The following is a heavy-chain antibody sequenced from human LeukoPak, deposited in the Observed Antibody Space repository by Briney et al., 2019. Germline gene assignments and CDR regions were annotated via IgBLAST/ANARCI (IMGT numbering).Heavy chain of an antibody. V-gene: IGHV3-30*03. Sequence: GASLRPSWAPSGFTLSIYGTHSVRQAPGKGMECVAVISYDGSNTYYADSVKGRFTISRNNSKNPLYLQMNSLRAEDTAVYYCARCGYRGYVDYWGQGTLVTVSS. CDR1: GFTLSIYG. CDR3: ARCGYRGYVDY. D-gene: IGHD5-12*01. J-gene: IGHJ4*02. CDR2: ISYDGSNT.